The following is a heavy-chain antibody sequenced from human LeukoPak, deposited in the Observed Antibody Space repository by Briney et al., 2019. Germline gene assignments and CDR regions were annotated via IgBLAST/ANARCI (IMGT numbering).Heavy chain of an antibody. D-gene: IGHD4-23*01. J-gene: IGHJ4*02. CDR2: IYYSGST. CDR3: ARILSGNALGDY. CDR1: GASISNTNYY. V-gene: IGHV4-39*07. Sequence: SETLSLTCTVSGASISNTNYYWGWIRQPPGKGLEWIGSIYYSGSTYYNPSLKSRVTISVDTSKNQFSLNLSSVTAADTAVYYCARILSGNALGDYWGQGTLVTVSS.